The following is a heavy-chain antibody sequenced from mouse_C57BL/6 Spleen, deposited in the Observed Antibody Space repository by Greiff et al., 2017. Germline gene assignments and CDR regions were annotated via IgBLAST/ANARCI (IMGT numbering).Heavy chain of an antibody. V-gene: IGHV14-4*01. CDR1: GFNIKDDY. D-gene: IGHD1-1*01. Sequence: EVQLQQSGAELVRPGASVKLSCTASGFNIKDDYMHWVKQRPEQGLEWIGWIDPENGDTEYASKFQGKATITADTSSNTAYLQLSSLTSEGTAVYYCTARGSSSGSWYLDVWGTGTTVTVSS. CDR3: TARGSSSGSWYLDV. J-gene: IGHJ1*03. CDR2: IDPENGDT.